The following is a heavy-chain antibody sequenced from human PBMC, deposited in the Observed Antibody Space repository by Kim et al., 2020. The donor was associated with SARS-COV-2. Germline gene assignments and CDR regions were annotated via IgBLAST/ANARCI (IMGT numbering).Heavy chain of an antibody. J-gene: IGHJ4*02. CDR2: IIPILGIA. CDR3: AVTKGDLGYYYGSGSKELYNPQFDY. Sequence: SVKVSCKASGGTFSSYAISWVRQAPGQGLEWMGRIIPILGIANYAQKFQGRVTITADKSTSTAYMELSSLRSEDTAVYYCAVTKGDLGYYYGSGSKELYNPQFDYWGQGTLVTVSS. CDR1: GGTFSSYA. V-gene: IGHV1-69*04. D-gene: IGHD3-10*01.